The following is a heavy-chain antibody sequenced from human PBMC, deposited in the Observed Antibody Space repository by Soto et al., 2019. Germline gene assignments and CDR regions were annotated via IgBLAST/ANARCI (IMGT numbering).Heavy chain of an antibody. CDR3: ARGKEMDDFWSGYHFDY. V-gene: IGHV3-33*01. CDR1: GFTFSSYG. J-gene: IGHJ4*02. D-gene: IGHD3-3*01. CDR2: IWYDGSNK. Sequence: GGSLRLSCAASGFTFSSYGMHWVRQAPGKGLEWVAVIWYDGSNKYYADSVKGRFTISRDNSKNTLYLQMNSLRAEDTAVYYCARGKEMDDFWSGYHFDYWGQGTLVTVSS.